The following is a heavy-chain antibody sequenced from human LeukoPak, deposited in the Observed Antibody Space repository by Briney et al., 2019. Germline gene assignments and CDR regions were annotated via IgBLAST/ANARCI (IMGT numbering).Heavy chain of an antibody. J-gene: IGHJ5*02. CDR3: ARDLTVTTGKWFDP. CDR1: GFTFDDYG. Sequence: PGGSLRLSCAASGFTFDDYGMSWVRQAPGKGLEWVSGINWNGGSTGYADSVKGRFTISRDNAKNSLYLQMNSLRAEDTALYYCARDLTVTTGKWFDPWGQGTLVTVSS. CDR2: INWNGGST. D-gene: IGHD4-17*01. V-gene: IGHV3-20*04.